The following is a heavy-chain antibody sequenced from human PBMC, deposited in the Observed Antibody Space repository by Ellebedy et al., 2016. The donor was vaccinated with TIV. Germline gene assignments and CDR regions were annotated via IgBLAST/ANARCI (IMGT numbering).Heavy chain of an antibody. CDR3: AKGVDEEAAGSYYYSYAMDV. CDR1: GFTFSSYG. J-gene: IGHJ6*02. CDR2: IRYDGRRE. Sequence: PGGSLRLSCAASGFTFSSYGMHWVRQAPGKGLEWVAFIRYDGRREFYADSVKGRFTISRDKSKNTLYLQMNSLRGEDTAVYYGAKGVDEEAAGSYYYSYAMDVWGQGTTVTVSS. V-gene: IGHV3-30*02. D-gene: IGHD6-13*01.